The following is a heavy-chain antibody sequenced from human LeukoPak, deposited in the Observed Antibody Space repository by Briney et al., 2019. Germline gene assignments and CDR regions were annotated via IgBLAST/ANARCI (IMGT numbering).Heavy chain of an antibody. J-gene: IGHJ4*02. CDR3: ARGVVAAPQTFDY. Sequence: PSETLSLTCAVYGGSFSGYYWSWIRQPPGKGLEWIGEISHSGSTTYNPSLKSLVTISIDTSKDQFSLKLSSVTAADTAVYYCARGVVAAPQTFDYWGQGTLVTVSS. CDR1: GGSFSGYY. V-gene: IGHV4-34*01. CDR2: ISHSGST. D-gene: IGHD2-15*01.